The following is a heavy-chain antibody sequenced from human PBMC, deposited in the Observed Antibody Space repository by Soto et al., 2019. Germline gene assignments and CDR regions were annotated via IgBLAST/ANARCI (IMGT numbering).Heavy chain of an antibody. J-gene: IGHJ6*02. V-gene: IGHV1-18*01. Sequence: ASVKVSCKASGYTFTSYGISWVRQAPGQGLEWMGWISAYNGNTNYAQKLQGRVTMTTDTSTSTAYMELRSLRSDDTAVYYCARDRSTMVRGVIKPMDVWGQGTTVTVSS. CDR2: ISAYNGNT. CDR3: ARDRSTMVRGVIKPMDV. CDR1: GYTFTSYG. D-gene: IGHD3-10*01.